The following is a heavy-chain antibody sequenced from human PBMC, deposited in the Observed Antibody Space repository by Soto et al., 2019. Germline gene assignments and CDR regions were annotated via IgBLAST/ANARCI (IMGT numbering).Heavy chain of an antibody. CDR2: ISATGGST. V-gene: IGHV3-23*01. Sequence: PGGSLRLSCAASGFTFSSYTMSWVRQAPGKGLEWVSGISATGGSTYYADSVKGRFTFSRDNSKNTLYLQMHSLRAEDTAVYYCAKGFIRDCGGDCTVDTWGQGTLVTVSS. D-gene: IGHD2-21*02. CDR1: GFTFSSYT. J-gene: IGHJ5*02. CDR3: AKGFIRDCGGDCTVDT.